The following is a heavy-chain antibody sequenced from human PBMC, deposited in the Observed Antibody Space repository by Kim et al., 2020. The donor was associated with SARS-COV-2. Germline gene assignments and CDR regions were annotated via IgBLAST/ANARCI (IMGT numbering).Heavy chain of an antibody. CDR1: GGTFSSYA. J-gene: IGHJ3*02. CDR2: IIPIFGTA. V-gene: IGHV1-69*13. CDR3: ASAFSIAVAGTSVAFDI. Sequence: SVKVSCKASGGTFSSYAISWVRQAPGQGLEWMGGIIPIFGTANYAQKFQGRVTITADESTSTAYMELSSLRSEDTAVYYCASAFSIAVAGTSVAFDIWGQGTMVTVSS. D-gene: IGHD6-19*01.